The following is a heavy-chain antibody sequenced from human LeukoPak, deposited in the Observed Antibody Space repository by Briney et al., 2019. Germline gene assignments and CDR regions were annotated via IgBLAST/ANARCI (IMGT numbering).Heavy chain of an antibody. V-gene: IGHV1-69*13. CDR2: IIPIFGTA. CDR3: ARDQSVPLRGYSYGCDY. D-gene: IGHD5-18*01. J-gene: IGHJ4*02. CDR1: GGTFSSYA. Sequence: SVKVSCKASGGTFSSYAISWVRQAPGQGLELMGGIIPIFGTANYAQKFQGRVTITADESTSTAYMELSSLRSEDTAVYYCARDQSVPLRGYSYGCDYWGQGTLVTVSS.